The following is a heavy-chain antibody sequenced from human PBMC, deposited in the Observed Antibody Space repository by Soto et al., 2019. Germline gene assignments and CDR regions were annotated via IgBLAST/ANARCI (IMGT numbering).Heavy chain of an antibody. Sequence: EVQVVESGGGLVQPGGSMRLSCTGSGFTFSDYWMSWARQAPGKGLEWVANIKYDGSEEYYVDSVSGRFTISRDNAMNSLHLQMNSLRADDTAVYYCARFASGKSASTWGQRTLVTVSS. J-gene: IGHJ5*02. V-gene: IGHV3-7*05. CDR3: ARFASGKSAST. CDR1: GFTFSDYW. D-gene: IGHD5-12*01. CDR2: IKYDGSEE.